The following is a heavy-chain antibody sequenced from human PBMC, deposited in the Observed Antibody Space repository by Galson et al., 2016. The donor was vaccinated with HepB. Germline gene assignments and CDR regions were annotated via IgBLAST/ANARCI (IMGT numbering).Heavy chain of an antibody. V-gene: IGHV4-31*03. CDR2: IYYSGTT. CDR3: ARQWLQRGSDY. CDR1: GAPFNSGYY. J-gene: IGHJ4*02. D-gene: IGHD5-24*01. Sequence: PLSLTCTVSGAPFNSGYYWNWIRQRPGMGLEWIGYIYYSGTTYYNPSLESRVDISVDTSKNQFSLNLHSVSAADTAIYYCARQWLQRGSDYWGQGLRVTVSS.